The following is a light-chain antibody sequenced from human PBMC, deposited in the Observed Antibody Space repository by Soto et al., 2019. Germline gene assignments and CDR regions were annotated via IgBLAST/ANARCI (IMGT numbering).Light chain of an antibody. CDR3: HHYGTSRVT. J-gene: IGKJ3*01. Sequence: EIVLTQSPGTLSLSPGERATLSCRASQSVASNYLAWYQQKPGQAPRLLIYGASNRATGVPDRFSGSGSGTDFTLTISRLEPRDFVVYSCHHYGTSRVTFGPGTKVDIK. CDR1: QSVASNY. CDR2: GAS. V-gene: IGKV3-20*01.